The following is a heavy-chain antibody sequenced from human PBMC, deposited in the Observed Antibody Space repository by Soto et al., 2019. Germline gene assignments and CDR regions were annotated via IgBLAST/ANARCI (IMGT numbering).Heavy chain of an antibody. V-gene: IGHV4-30-2*01. Sequence: QLQLQESGSGLVKPSQTLSLTCAVSGGSISSGGYSWSWMRQPPGKGLEWIGYIYHSGSTYYNPSLKSRVTISVDRSKNQFSLKLSSVTAADTAVYYCARGLGECLRSYYYYYGMDVWGQGTTVTVSS. CDR2: IYHSGST. CDR3: ARGLGECLRSYYYYYGMDV. J-gene: IGHJ6*02. D-gene: IGHD5-12*01. CDR1: GGSISSGGYS.